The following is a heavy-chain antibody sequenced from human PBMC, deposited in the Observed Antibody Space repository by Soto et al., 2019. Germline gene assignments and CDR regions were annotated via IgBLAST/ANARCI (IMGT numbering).Heavy chain of an antibody. V-gene: IGHV3-53*02. CDR2: LYSGGST. Sequence: EVQLVETGGGLIQPGGSLRLSCAASGLIVSTNYMNWVRQAPGKGLEWVSVLYSGGSTHYAGSVKGRFIISRDNSKNTLYLQRSSLRAEDTAVYYCARDRPGDEGDAFDIWGHGTLVTVSS. CDR1: GLIVSTNY. CDR3: ARDRPGDEGDAFDI. J-gene: IGHJ3*02. D-gene: IGHD3-10*01.